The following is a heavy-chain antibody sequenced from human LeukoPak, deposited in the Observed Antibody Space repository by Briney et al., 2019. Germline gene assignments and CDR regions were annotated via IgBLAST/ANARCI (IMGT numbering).Heavy chain of an antibody. CDR3: ARLTGTTGFDY. D-gene: IGHD1-1*01. CDR2: ISGTSSHI. V-gene: IGHV3-21*01. J-gene: IGHJ4*02. CDR1: GFTFSTYN. Sequence: GGSLRLSCAASGFTFSTYNMNWVRQAPGKGLEWVSSISGTSSHIYYADSVKGRFTISRDNAKNSLYLQLNSLRADDTAVYYCARLTGTTGFDYWGQGTLVTVSS.